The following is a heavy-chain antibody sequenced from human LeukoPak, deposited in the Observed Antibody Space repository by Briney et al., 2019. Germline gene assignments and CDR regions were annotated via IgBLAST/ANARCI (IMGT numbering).Heavy chain of an antibody. CDR1: GFTFSSYA. CDR2: ISSSSSYI. CDR3: ARDPGTRAVAGTWVIA. V-gene: IGHV3-21*01. D-gene: IGHD6-19*01. J-gene: IGHJ5*02. Sequence: KPGGSLRLSCAASGFTFSSYAMSWVRQAPGKGLEWVSSISSSSSYIYYADSVKGRFTISRDNAKNSLYLQMNSLRAEDTAVYYCARDPGTRAVAGTWVIAWGQGTLVTVSS.